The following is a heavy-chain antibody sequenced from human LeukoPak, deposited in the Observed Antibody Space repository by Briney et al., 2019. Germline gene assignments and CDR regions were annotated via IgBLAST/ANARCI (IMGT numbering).Heavy chain of an antibody. CDR3: ARMSRYYDSSGYSYYFDY. CDR2: ISYDGSNK. CDR1: GFTFSSYA. J-gene: IGHJ4*02. Sequence: GGSLRLSCAASGFTFSSYAMHWVRQAPGKGLEWVAVISYDGSNKYYADSVKGRFTISRDNSKNTLYLQMNSLRAEDTAVYYCARMSRYYDSSGYSYYFDYWGQGTLVTVSP. V-gene: IGHV3-30-3*01. D-gene: IGHD3-22*01.